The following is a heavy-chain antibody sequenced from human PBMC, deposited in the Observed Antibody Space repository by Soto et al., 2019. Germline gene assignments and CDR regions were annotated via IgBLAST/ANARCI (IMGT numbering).Heavy chain of an antibody. CDR1: GFTFSSYG. Sequence: PGGSLRLSCAASGFTFSSYGMHWVRQAPGKGLEWVAVISYDGSNKYYADSVKGRFTISRDNSKNTLYLQMNSLRAEDTAVYYCAKDYYDSSGYTTTLGYYYYYYGMDVWGQGTTGTVSS. J-gene: IGHJ6*02. CDR3: AKDYYDSSGYTTTLGYYYYYYGMDV. V-gene: IGHV3-30*18. CDR2: ISYDGSNK. D-gene: IGHD3-22*01.